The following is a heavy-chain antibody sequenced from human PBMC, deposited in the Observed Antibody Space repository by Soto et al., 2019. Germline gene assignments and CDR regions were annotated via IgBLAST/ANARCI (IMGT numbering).Heavy chain of an antibody. D-gene: IGHD3-22*01. CDR3: ATKEGDYYSDSSGYYNWYFDL. CDR1: GFTFSSYA. V-gene: IGHV3-23*01. J-gene: IGHJ2*01. CDR2: ISGSGGST. Sequence: EVQLLESGGGLVQPGGSLRLSCAASGFTFSSYAMSWVRQAPGKGLEWVSAISGSGGSTYYADSVKGRFTISRDNSKNTLYLQMNSLRAEDTAVYYCATKEGDYYSDSSGYYNWYFDLWGRGTLVTVSS.